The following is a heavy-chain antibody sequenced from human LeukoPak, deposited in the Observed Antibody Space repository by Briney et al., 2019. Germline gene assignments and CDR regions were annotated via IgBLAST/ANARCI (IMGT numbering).Heavy chain of an antibody. V-gene: IGHV4-4*07. J-gene: IGHJ6*03. Sequence: TPSETLSLTCTVSGGSISSYYWSWIRQPAGKGLEWIGRIYTSGSTNYNPSLKSRVTMSVDTSKNQFSLKLSSVTAADTAVYYCARAARYSGSYFSSGYYYYYMDVWGKGTTVTISS. CDR2: IYTSGST. CDR1: GGSISSYY. CDR3: ARAARYSGSYFSSGYYYYYMDV. D-gene: IGHD1-26*01.